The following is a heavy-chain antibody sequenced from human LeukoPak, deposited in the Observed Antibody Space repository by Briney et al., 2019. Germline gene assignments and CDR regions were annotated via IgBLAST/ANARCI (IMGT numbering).Heavy chain of an antibody. J-gene: IGHJ1*01. CDR3: ARGSFSADAPLVLDYFHH. Sequence: ASVKVSCKASGYTSTGYYIHWVRQAPGQGLEWMGWINPNSGGTNYAQKFQGRVTMTRDTSISTAYMELSRLKSDGTAVYYCARGSFSADAPLVLDYFHHWGQGTLVTVSS. CDR1: GYTSTGYY. V-gene: IGHV1-2*02. CDR2: INPNSGGT. D-gene: IGHD5-18*01.